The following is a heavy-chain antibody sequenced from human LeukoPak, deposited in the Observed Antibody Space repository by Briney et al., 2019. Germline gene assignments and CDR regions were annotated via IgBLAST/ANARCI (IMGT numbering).Heavy chain of an antibody. CDR2: INHSGST. V-gene: IGHV4-34*01. D-gene: IGHD5-24*01. Sequence: PSETLSLTCAVYGGSFSGYYWSWIRQPPGKGLEWIGEINHSGSTNYNPSLKSRVTISVDTSKNQISLKLSSVTAADTAVYYCARGRDGYNLGFDYWGQGTLVTVSS. CDR1: GGSFSGYY. CDR3: ARGRDGYNLGFDY. J-gene: IGHJ4*02.